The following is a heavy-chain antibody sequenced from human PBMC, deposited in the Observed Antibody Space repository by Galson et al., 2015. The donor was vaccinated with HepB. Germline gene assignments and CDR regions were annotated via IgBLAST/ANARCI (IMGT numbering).Heavy chain of an antibody. Sequence: SLRLSCAASGFTFSSFAMHWVRQAPGKGLEWVAVIWYDASNEYYADSVKGRFTISRDNSKNTLNLQMNSLRVEDTAVYYCARGVYTYKRMAVCGQGTTVTVSS. CDR1: GFTFSSFA. CDR2: IWYDASNE. CDR3: ARGVYTYKRMAV. D-gene: IGHD2-8*01. V-gene: IGHV3-30*04. J-gene: IGHJ6*02.